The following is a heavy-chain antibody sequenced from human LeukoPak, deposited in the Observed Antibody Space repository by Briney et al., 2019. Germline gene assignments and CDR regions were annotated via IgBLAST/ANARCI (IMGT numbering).Heavy chain of an antibody. J-gene: IGHJ4*02. D-gene: IGHD6-19*01. CDR3: AKDISSGWPYCFDY. CDR1: GFPFTTYN. Sequence: GGSLRLSCAVSGFPFTTYNMNWVRQAPGKGPVWVSRIKTDGSITDYADFVKGRFTISRDNAKNTLYLQMNSLRAEDTAVYYCAKDISSGWPYCFDYWGQGTLVTVSS. V-gene: IGHV3-74*01. CDR2: IKTDGSIT.